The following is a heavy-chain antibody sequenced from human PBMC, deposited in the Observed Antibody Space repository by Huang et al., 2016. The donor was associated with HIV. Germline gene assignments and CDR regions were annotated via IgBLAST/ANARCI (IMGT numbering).Heavy chain of an antibody. D-gene: IGHD6-13*01. Sequence: QLQLQESGPGLVKPSETLSLTCTVSGGSISSSSYYWGWNRQPPGKGLEGIVSIYHSGTTDYNPSLKSRVTISVDTSRTQFSVKLGSVTAADTAVDYCAAHGRIVGIPAAPLRFDPWGQGTLVTVSS. CDR1: GGSISSSSYY. CDR2: IYHSGTT. V-gene: IGHV4-39*01. CDR3: AAHGRIVGIPAAPLRFDP. J-gene: IGHJ5*02.